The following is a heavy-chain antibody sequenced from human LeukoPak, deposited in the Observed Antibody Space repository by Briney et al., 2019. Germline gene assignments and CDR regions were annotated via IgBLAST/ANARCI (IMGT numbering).Heavy chain of an antibody. CDR1: GFTFSSYG. J-gene: IGHJ4*02. D-gene: IGHD6-19*01. CDR3: AKEISVADMFDF. CDR2: ISSDGNIQ. V-gene: IGHV3-30*18. Sequence: GGSLRLSCAASGFTFSSYGMHWVRQAPGKGLEWVAVISSDGNIQYYSDSVTGRFTISRDNSKNTLYLQMNSLRPEDAAVFYCAKEISVADMFDFWGRGTLVAVSS.